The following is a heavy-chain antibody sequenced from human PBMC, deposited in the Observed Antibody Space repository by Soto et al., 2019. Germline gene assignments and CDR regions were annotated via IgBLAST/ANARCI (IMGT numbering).Heavy chain of an antibody. CDR1: GFTFRSYW. CDR3: ARRSDYDFWSGYFRYYYYMDV. D-gene: IGHD3-3*01. J-gene: IGHJ6*03. V-gene: IGHV3-7*01. CDR2: IKQDGSEE. Sequence: GGSLRLSCAASGFTFRSYWMSWVRQAPGKGLEWVANIKQDGSEEYYMDSVKGRFTISRDNAKNSLYLQMNSLRAEDTAVYYCARRSDYDFWSGYFRYYYYMDVWGKGTTVTVSS.